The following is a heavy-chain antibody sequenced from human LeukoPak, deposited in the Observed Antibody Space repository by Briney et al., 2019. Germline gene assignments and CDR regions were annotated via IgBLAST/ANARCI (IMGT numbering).Heavy chain of an antibody. V-gene: IGHV4-59*01. CDR1: GGSISSYY. CDR3: ARGPHSSSSLDY. Sequence: PSETLSLTCTVSGGSISSYYWSWIRQPPGKGLEWIGYIYYSGSTNYNPSLKSRVTISVDTSKNQFSLKLSSVTAADTAVYYCARGPHSSSSLDYWGQGTLVTVSS. CDR2: IYYSGST. D-gene: IGHD6-6*01. J-gene: IGHJ4*02.